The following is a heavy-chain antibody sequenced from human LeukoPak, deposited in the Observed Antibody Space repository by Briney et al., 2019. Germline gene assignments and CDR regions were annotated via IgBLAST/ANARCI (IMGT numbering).Heavy chain of an antibody. V-gene: IGHV3-7*01. CDR1: GFTFSSYW. CDR2: IKQDGSEK. D-gene: IGHD6-19*01. CDR3: ARVPFRVRGSGWYSVGYFDY. Sequence: PGGSLRLSCAASGFTFSSYWMSWVRQAPGKGLEWVANIKQDGSEKYYVDSVKGRFTISRDNAKNSLYLQMNSLRAEDTAVYYCARVPFRVRGSGWYSVGYFDYWGQGTLVTVSS. J-gene: IGHJ4*02.